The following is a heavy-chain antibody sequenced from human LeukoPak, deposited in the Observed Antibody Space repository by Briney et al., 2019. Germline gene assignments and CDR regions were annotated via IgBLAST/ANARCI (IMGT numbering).Heavy chain of an antibody. CDR3: ARHLPVWYYFDY. D-gene: IGHD2-8*02. V-gene: IGHV4-39*01. CDR2: VYYSGNT. CDR1: GGSISSSSSY. J-gene: IGHJ4*02. Sequence: SETLSLTCTVSGGSISSSSSYWGWIRQPPGKGLEWVGSVYYSGNTYYNPSLKSRVTVSVDTSKNQFSLKLSSVTAADTAVYYCARHLPVWYYFDYWGQGTRVTVSS.